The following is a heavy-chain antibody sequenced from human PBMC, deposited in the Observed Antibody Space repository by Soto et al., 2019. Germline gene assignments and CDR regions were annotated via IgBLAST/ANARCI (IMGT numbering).Heavy chain of an antibody. CDR3: ARGPEGYYYDSSGYLFWPPDY. J-gene: IGHJ4*02. Sequence: QVQLVQSGAEVKKPGSSVKVSCKASGGTFSSYAISWVRQAPGQGLEWMGGIIPIFGTANYAQKFQGRVTITADESTSTAYMKLSSLGSEDTAVYYCARGPEGYYYDSSGYLFWPPDYWGQGTLVTVSS. D-gene: IGHD3-22*01. CDR1: GGTFSSYA. CDR2: IIPIFGTA. V-gene: IGHV1-69*01.